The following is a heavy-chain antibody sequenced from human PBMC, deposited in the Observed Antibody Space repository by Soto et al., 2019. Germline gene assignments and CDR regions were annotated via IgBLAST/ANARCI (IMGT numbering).Heavy chain of an antibody. V-gene: IGHV3-7*04. CDR3: ARGTGSYFRRVVGAFDI. Sequence: EVQLVESGGGLVQPGGSLRLSCAASGFSFSSYWMTWVRQAPGKGLERVANIKQDGSEKFYVDSVKGRFTISRDNAKNSLYLQMNSLRAEDTAVYYCARGTGSYFRRVVGAFDIWGQGTMVTVSS. J-gene: IGHJ3*02. CDR2: IKQDGSEK. D-gene: IGHD3-10*01. CDR1: GFSFSSYW.